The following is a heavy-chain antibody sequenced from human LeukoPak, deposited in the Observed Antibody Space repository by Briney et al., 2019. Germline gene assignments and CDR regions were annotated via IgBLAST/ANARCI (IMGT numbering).Heavy chain of an antibody. Sequence: PGGSLRLSCAASGFTFSSYSMNWVRQAPGKGLEWVSSISSSSSYIYYADSVKGRFTISRDNSKNTLYLQMSTLRAEDMAVYYCARGGPIVVVNRYYMDVWGKGTTVTVSS. CDR1: GFTFSSYS. J-gene: IGHJ6*03. D-gene: IGHD2-21*01. CDR2: ISSSSSYI. V-gene: IGHV3-21*01. CDR3: ARGGPIVVVNRYYMDV.